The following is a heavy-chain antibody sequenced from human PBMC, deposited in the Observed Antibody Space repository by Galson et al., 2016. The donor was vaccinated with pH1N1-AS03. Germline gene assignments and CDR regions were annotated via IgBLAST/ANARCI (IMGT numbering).Heavy chain of an antibody. V-gene: IGHV1-69*13. J-gene: IGHJ6*02. CDR3: AREPSRFLDRYYYFGMDV. CDR1: GGSFNTYT. CDR2: ITPLFGAA. D-gene: IGHD3-3*01. Sequence: SVKVSCKASGGSFNTYTISWVRQAPGQRFEWLRGITPLFGAANYAQKFQGRVTITADESTTTAYMELSSLRSEDTAVYYCAREPSRFLDRYYYFGMDVWGQGTTVTVSS.